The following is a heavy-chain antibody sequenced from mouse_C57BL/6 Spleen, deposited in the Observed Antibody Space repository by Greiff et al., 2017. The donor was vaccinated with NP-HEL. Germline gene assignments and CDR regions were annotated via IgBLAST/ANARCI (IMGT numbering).Heavy chain of an antibody. CDR2: IDPSDSYT. CDR3: ARSPPQTAQGAY. D-gene: IGHD3-2*02. Sequence: QVQLQQPGAELVRPGTSVKLSCKASGYTFTSYWMHWVKQRPGQGLEWIGVIDPSDSYTNYNQKFKGKATLTVDTSSSTAYMQLSSLTSEDSAVYYCARSPPQTAQGAYWGQGTLVTVSA. CDR1: GYTFTSYW. V-gene: IGHV1-59*01. J-gene: IGHJ3*01.